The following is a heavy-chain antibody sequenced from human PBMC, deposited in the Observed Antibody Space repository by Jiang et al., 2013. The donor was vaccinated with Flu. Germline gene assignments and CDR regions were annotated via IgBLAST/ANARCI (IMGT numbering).Heavy chain of an antibody. V-gene: IGHV7-4-1*02. CDR2: IATNTGNP. D-gene: IGHD3-10*01. J-gene: IGHJ4*02. CDR1: GYTFSRYA. Sequence: QSGSELKKPGASVKVSCKASGYTFSRYAVNWLRQAPGQGPEWMGWIATNTGNPTYAQGFTERFVFSLDTSVSTAYLQITSLKAEDTAVYYCARARGYYYGSGSYSPFDYWGQGTLVTVSS. CDR3: ARARGYYYGSGSYSPFDY.